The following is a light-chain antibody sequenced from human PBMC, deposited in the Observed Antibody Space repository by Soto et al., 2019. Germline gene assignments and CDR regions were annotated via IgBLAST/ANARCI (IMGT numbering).Light chain of an antibody. CDR3: QQRSNWPRT. CDR2: DAS. CDR1: QSVSSS. Sequence: EIVLTQSPATLSLSPGERATLSCRASQSVSSSLGWYQQIPGQAPRLLIYDASNRATGIPARFSGSGSGTDITLTISSLEPEDFAVYYCQQRSNWPRTFGQGTKLDIK. J-gene: IGKJ2*01. V-gene: IGKV3-11*01.